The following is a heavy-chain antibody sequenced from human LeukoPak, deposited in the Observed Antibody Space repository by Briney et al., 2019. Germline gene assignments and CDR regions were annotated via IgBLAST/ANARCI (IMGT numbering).Heavy chain of an antibody. V-gene: IGHV1-18*01. Sequence: ASVKVSCKASGYTFTSYGISWVRQAPGQGLEWMGWISAYNGNTNYAQKLQGRVTMTTDTPTSTAYMELRSLRSDDTAVYYCARLMTYDFWSGYHDFDYWGQGTLVTVSS. D-gene: IGHD3-3*01. J-gene: IGHJ4*02. CDR2: ISAYNGNT. CDR1: GYTFTSYG. CDR3: ARLMTYDFWSGYHDFDY.